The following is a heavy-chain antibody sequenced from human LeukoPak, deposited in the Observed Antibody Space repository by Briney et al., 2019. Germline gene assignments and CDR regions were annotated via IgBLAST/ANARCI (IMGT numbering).Heavy chain of an antibody. D-gene: IGHD6-13*01. V-gene: IGHV4-59*01. J-gene: IGHJ4*02. CDR3: ARSKQQLVLGN. Sequence: PSETLSLTCTVSGGSISSYYWSWIRQPPGKGLEWIGYIYYSGSTNYNPSLKSRVTISVDTSKTQFSLKLSSVPAADTAVYYCARSKQQLVLGNWGQGTLVTVSS. CDR2: IYYSGST. CDR1: GGSISSYY.